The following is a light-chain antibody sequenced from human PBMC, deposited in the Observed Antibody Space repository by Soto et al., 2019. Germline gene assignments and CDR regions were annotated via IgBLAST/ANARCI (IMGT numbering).Light chain of an antibody. J-gene: IGKJ4*01. V-gene: IGKV3-20*01. CDR2: GAS. Sequence: VVLTQSPGTLSFSPGERAALSCRASQTVSRSALAWYQQKPGQAPRLLIYGASNRATGIPDRFSGSGSGTDFTLTISRLEPEDFEVYYCQQYGNSPFTFGGGTKVDI. CDR1: QTVSRSA. CDR3: QQYGNSPFT.